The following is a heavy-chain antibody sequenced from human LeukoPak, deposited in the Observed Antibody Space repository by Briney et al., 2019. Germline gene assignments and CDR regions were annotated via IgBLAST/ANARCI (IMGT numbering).Heavy chain of an antibody. CDR1: GFTFSSYS. V-gene: IGHV3-21*01. D-gene: IGHD5-24*01. CDR2: ISSSSSYI. J-gene: IGHJ4*02. Sequence: PGGSLRLSCAASGFTFSSYSMNWVRQAPGKGLEWVSSISSSSSYIYYADSVKGRFTISRDNAKNPLYLQMNSLRAEDTAVYYCARDRDGYNRFDYWGQGTLVTVSS. CDR3: ARDRDGYNRFDY.